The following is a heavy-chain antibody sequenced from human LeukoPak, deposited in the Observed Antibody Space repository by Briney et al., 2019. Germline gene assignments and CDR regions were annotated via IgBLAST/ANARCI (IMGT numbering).Heavy chain of an antibody. CDR3: ARDIAGRAY. J-gene: IGHJ4*02. CDR2: IKSDGTDT. Sequence: GGSLRLSCAASGFTFSSYWMDWVRQAPGKGLMWVSRIKSDGTDTGYADSVKGRFTISRDNAKNTLYLQINSLRVEDTGVYYCARDIAGRAYGGQGTLVTVSS. CDR1: GFTFSSYW. D-gene: IGHD2-21*01. V-gene: IGHV3-74*01.